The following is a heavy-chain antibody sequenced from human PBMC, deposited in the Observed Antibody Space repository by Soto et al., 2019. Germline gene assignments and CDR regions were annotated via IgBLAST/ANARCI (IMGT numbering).Heavy chain of an antibody. Sequence: QVQLQESGPGLVKPSETLSLTCTVSGGSVSSGSYYWSWIRQPPGKGLEWIGYIYYSGSTNYNPSLKSRVTISVDTSKNQFSLKLSSVTAADTAVYYCARVGYYYDSSGYYPLFDYWGQGTLVTVSS. CDR1: GGSVSSGSYY. CDR3: ARVGYYYDSSGYYPLFDY. D-gene: IGHD3-22*01. V-gene: IGHV4-61*01. CDR2: IYYSGST. J-gene: IGHJ4*02.